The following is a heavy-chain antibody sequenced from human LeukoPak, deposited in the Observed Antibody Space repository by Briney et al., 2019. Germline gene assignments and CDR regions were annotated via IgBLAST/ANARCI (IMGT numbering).Heavy chain of an antibody. D-gene: IGHD6-13*01. CDR3: AKEGAAAGPDFDL. CDR2: FEPSGTT. CDR1: GASIENHY. Sequence: PSETLSLTCTVSGASIENHYWSWIRQPAGKGLEWIGRFEPSGTTKYNPSLKSRITMSVDTSKNQFSLELNSATAADTAVYYCAKEGAAAGPDFDLWGQGTLVIVSS. J-gene: IGHJ4*02. V-gene: IGHV4-4*07.